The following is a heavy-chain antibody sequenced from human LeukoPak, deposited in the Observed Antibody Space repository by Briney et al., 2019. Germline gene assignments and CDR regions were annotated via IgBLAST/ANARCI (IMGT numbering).Heavy chain of an antibody. J-gene: IGHJ4*02. CDR1: GYTFTSYG. CDR2: ISAYNGNT. Sequence: ASVKVSCKASGYTFTSYGISWVRQAPGEGLEWMGWISAYNGNTNYAQMLQGRFTMNTDTSTSTAYTELRLLRSDDTAVYYRAREATIFGVVTLDYWGQGTLVTVSS. D-gene: IGHD3-3*01. V-gene: IGHV1-18*01. CDR3: AREATIFGVVTLDY.